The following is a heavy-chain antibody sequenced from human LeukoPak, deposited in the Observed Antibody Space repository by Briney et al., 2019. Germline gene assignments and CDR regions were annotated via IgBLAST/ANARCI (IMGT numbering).Heavy chain of an antibody. CDR1: GFTYSSNW. CDR2: VSGDGSIT. D-gene: IGHD3-16*01. Sequence: PGGSLRLSCAASGFTYSSNWMHWVRQAPGKGLVWVSRVSGDGSITYYADSVKGQFTMSRDNAKNTLYLQINSLRVEDTAVYYCARQNYGNPDYWGQGTLVTVSS. J-gene: IGHJ4*02. V-gene: IGHV3-74*01. CDR3: ARQNYGNPDY.